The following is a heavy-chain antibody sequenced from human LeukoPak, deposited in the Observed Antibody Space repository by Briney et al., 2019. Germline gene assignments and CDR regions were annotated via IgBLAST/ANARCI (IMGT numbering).Heavy chain of an antibody. Sequence: PSETLSLTCAVYGGSFSGYYWSWIRQPPGKGLEWIGEINHSGSTNYNPSLKSRVTISVDTSKNQFSLKLSSVTAADTAVYYCARFKFRYSSGWYPKSAHFDYWGQGTLVTVSS. D-gene: IGHD6-19*01. J-gene: IGHJ4*02. CDR1: GGSFSGYY. CDR2: INHSGST. V-gene: IGHV4-34*01. CDR3: ARFKFRYSSGWYPKSAHFDY.